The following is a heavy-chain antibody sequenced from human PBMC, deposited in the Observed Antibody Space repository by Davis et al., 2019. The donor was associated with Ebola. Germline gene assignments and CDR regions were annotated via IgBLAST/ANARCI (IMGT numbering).Heavy chain of an antibody. CDR2: ITGSGSTI. CDR1: GFTFSDAS. CDR3: VKRLDSYFEC. Sequence: GESLKISCAASGFTFSDASMSWVRQAPGKGLEWVSTITGSGSTIYYADSVRGRFTISRDNPKNTLYLHMNSLRADDAAVYYCVKRLDSYFECWGQGTLVTVSS. J-gene: IGHJ4*02. D-gene: IGHD3-16*01. V-gene: IGHV3-23*01.